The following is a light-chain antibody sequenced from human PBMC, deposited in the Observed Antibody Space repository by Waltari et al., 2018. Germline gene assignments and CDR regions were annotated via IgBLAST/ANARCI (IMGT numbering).Light chain of an antibody. CDR1: QSVSGN. CDR2: DAS. J-gene: IGKJ4*01. Sequence: ENLLTQSPGTLSLSPGERATLSCRASQSVSGNLAWYQQKPGQVPRLLIYDASNRATGIPARFSGSGSGTDFILTISSLEPEDFAVYYCQQRTHSLTFGGGTKVEIK. V-gene: IGKV3-11*01. CDR3: QQRTHSLT.